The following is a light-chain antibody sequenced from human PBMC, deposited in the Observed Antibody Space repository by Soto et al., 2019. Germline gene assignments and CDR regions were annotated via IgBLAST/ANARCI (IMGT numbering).Light chain of an antibody. CDR2: DAS. CDR1: QDISNY. V-gene: IGKV1-33*01. Sequence: DIQMTQSPSSLSASVGDRVTITCQASQDISNYLNWYQQKPGKAPKLLIYDASNLETGVPSRFSRSVSGTDITFTISILQPEDIATYYCQQYDNLPHWFGGGTKVEIK. CDR3: QQYDNLPHW. J-gene: IGKJ4*02.